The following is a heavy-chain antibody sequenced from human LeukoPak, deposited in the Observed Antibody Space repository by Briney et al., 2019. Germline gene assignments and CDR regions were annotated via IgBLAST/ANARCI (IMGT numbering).Heavy chain of an antibody. CDR1: GGSISNNAYH. J-gene: IGHJ4*02. CDR2: ISHTGTT. CDR3: ARGITVFGVTIRYYFDY. Sequence: PSETLPLTCNVSGGSISNNAYHWGWIRQSPGKGLEWLGSISHTGTTSYYPSLRSRVTISVDRSKNQFSLSLTSVTAADTAIYYCARGITVFGVTIRYYFDYWGQGTLVTVSS. D-gene: IGHD3-3*01. V-gene: IGHV4-39*01.